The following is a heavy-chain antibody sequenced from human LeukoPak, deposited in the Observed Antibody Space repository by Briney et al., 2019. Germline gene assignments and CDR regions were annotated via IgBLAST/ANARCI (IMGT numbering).Heavy chain of an antibody. V-gene: IGHV3-7*01. CDR2: IKQDGSEK. CDR1: GFTFSSYW. Sequence: LGGSLRLSCAASGFTFSSYWMSWVRQAPGKGLEWVANIKQDGSEKYYVDSVKGRFTISRDNAKNSLYLQMNSLRAEDTAVYYCARDKIKQWLGTFDYWGQGTLVTVSS. D-gene: IGHD6-19*01. J-gene: IGHJ4*02. CDR3: ARDKIKQWLGTFDY.